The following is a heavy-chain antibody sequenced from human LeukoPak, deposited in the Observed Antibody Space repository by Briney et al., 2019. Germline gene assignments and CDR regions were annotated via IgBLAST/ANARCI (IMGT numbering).Heavy chain of an antibody. Sequence: GGSLRLSCAASGFTFSSYWMSWVRQAPGKGREWVANIKQDGSEKYYVDSVKGRFTISRDNAKNSLYLQMNSLRAEDTAVYYCARVYSSGVYYYYGMDVWGQGTTVTVSS. D-gene: IGHD6-25*01. CDR3: ARVYSSGVYYYYGMDV. CDR1: GFTFSSYW. CDR2: IKQDGSEK. J-gene: IGHJ6*02. V-gene: IGHV3-7*01.